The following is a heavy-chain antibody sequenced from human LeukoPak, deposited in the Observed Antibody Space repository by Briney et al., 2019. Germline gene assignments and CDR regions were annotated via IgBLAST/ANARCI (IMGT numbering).Heavy chain of an antibody. CDR3: ARGGVGSYYYYGMDV. CDR1: GGSVSSGSYY. CDR2: IYYSGST. Sequence: SQTLSLTCAVSGGSVSSGSYYWSWIRQPPGKGLEWIGYIYYSGSTNYNPSLKSRVTISVDTSKNQFSLKLSSVTAADTAVYYCARGGVGSYYYYGMDVWGQGTTVTVSS. J-gene: IGHJ6*02. V-gene: IGHV4-61*01. D-gene: IGHD2-8*01.